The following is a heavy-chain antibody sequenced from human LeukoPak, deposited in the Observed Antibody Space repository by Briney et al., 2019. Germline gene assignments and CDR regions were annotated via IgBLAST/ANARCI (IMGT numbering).Heavy chain of an antibody. Sequence: GGSLRLSCAASGFTFSSYSMNWVRQAPGKGLEWVSSISSSSSYIYYADSVKGRFTISRDNSKNTLYLQMGSLRAEDMAVYYCARGRKLLWFGEFLYWGQGTLVTVSS. J-gene: IGHJ4*02. V-gene: IGHV3-21*01. CDR3: ARGRKLLWFGEFLY. CDR1: GFTFSSYS. D-gene: IGHD3-10*01. CDR2: ISSSSSYI.